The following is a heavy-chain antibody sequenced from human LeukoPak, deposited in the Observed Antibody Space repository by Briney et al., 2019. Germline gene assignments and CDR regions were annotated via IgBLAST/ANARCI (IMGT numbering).Heavy chain of an antibody. CDR1: GFPVSSNY. J-gene: IGHJ6*03. D-gene: IGHD6-19*01. CDR3: ARVTQWLVHYYMDV. CDR2: FYSDDTS. Sequence: GGSLRLSCAASGFPVSSNYLTWVRQAPGKGLEWVSVFYSDDTSYFADSVKGRFTISRDNSKNTLYLQMNSLRAEDTAVYYCARVTQWLVHYYMDVWGKGTSVTISS. V-gene: IGHV3-53*01.